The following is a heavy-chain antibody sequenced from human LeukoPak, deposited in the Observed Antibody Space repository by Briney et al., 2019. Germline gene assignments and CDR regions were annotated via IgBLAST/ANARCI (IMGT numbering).Heavy chain of an antibody. D-gene: IGHD3-10*01. CDR2: IYYSGST. CDR3: AHCTGDGQHRPPGIDY. J-gene: IGHJ4*02. Sequence: SETLSLTCTVSGGSISSSSYYWGWIRQPPGKGLEWIGSIYYSGSTYYNPSLKSRATISVDTSKNQFSLKLSSVTAADTAVYYCAHCTGDGQHRPPGIDYWGQGTLVTVSS. V-gene: IGHV4-39*07. CDR1: GGSISSSSYY.